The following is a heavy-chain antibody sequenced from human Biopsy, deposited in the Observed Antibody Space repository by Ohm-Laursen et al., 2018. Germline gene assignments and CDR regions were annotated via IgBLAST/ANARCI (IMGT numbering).Heavy chain of an antibody. J-gene: IGHJ1*01. CDR2: ISHTGYT. CDR3: ARGSNEYGGLYFPH. Sequence: SETLSLTCTVSGGSFTGHYWNWIRQPPGQGLEWIGHISHTGYTSYKSSLKSRVTISLDTSRKHFSLRLTSLAAADTAVYYGARGSNEYGGLYFPHWGQGTLVTVSS. D-gene: IGHD4-23*01. V-gene: IGHV4-59*11. CDR1: GGSFTGHY.